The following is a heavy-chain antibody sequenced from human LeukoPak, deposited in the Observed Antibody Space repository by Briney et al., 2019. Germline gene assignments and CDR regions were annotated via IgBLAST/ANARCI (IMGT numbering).Heavy chain of an antibody. Sequence: ASVKVSCKASGYRFSGNYIHWARQAPGQGLEWMGWITPNNGDTDYAQKFQGRVTLTRDTSITTAYMELRSLRSDDTAVYYCARGVAGVYFYYYMDVWGKGTTVTVSS. D-gene: IGHD1-14*01. CDR1: GYRFSGNY. V-gene: IGHV1-2*02. CDR2: ITPNNGDT. J-gene: IGHJ6*03. CDR3: ARGVAGVYFYYYMDV.